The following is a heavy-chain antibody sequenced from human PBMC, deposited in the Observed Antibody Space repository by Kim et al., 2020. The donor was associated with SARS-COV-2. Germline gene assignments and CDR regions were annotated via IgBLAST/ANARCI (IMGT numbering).Heavy chain of an antibody. CDR2: IKQDGSEK. CDR1: GFTFSSYW. D-gene: IGHD3-9*01. J-gene: IGHJ6*02. CDR3: ARRGFNYDKPYYYYGMDV. V-gene: IGHV3-7*01. Sequence: GGSLRLSCAASGFTFSSYWMNWVRQAPGKGLEWVANIKQDGSEKYYVDSVKGRFTISRDNAKNSLYLQMNSLRAEDTAVYYCARRGFNYDKPYYYYGMDVWGQGTTVTVSS.